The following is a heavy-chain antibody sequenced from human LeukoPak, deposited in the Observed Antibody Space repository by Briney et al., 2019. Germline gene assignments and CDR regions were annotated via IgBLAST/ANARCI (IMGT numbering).Heavy chain of an antibody. V-gene: IGHV4-31*03. Sequence: SETLSRTCTVSGGSISSGGYYWSWIRQHPGKGLEWIGYIYYSGSTYYNPSLKSRVTISVDTSKNQFSLKLSSVTAADTAVYYCARGVPYGPTRYWGQGTLVTVSS. CDR1: GGSISSGGYY. D-gene: IGHD2-2*01. CDR2: IYYSGST. CDR3: ARGVPYGPTRY. J-gene: IGHJ4*02.